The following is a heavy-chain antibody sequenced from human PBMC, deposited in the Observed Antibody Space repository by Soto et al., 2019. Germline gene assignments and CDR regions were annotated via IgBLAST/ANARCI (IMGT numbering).Heavy chain of an antibody. CDR3: ARGPGSGTSLYYFDY. CDR1: GYTFTSYY. Sequence: ASVKVSCKVSGYTFTSYYMHWVRQAPGQGLEWMGMINPSGGTTGYAQKFQGRVTVTSDTSTRTVYMDLSSLRSEDTAVYHCARGPGSGTSLYYFDYWGQGALVTVSS. V-gene: IGHV1-46*01. D-gene: IGHD1-26*01. CDR2: INPSGGTT. J-gene: IGHJ4*02.